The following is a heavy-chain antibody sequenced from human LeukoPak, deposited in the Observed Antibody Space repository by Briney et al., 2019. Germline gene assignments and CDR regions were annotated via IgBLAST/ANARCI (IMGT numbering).Heavy chain of an antibody. J-gene: IGHJ4*02. V-gene: IGHV4-59*01. CDR1: GRSIRSYY. Sequence: SETLSLTCTVSGRSIRSYYCSWIRQPPGKGLEWIGYIYYSGSTNYNPSLKSRVTISVDTSKNQFSLKLSSVTAADPAVYYCAIHGGWYDTEGYWGQGTLVTVSS. CDR2: IYYSGST. D-gene: IGHD6-19*01. CDR3: AIHGGWYDTEGY.